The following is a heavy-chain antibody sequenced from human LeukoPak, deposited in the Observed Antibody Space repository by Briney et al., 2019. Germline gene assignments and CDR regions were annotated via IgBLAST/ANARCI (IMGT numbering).Heavy chain of an antibody. CDR3: AREAWGRAFDI. D-gene: IGHD1-26*01. V-gene: IGHV4-38-2*02. CDR1: GYSISSGYY. CDR2: TYHSGST. J-gene: IGHJ3*02. Sequence: SETLSLTCTVSGYSISSGYYWGWIRQPPGKGLEWIGSTYHSGSTYYNPSLKSRVTISVDTSKNQFSLKLSSVTAADTAVYYCAREAWGRAFDIWGQGTMVTVSS.